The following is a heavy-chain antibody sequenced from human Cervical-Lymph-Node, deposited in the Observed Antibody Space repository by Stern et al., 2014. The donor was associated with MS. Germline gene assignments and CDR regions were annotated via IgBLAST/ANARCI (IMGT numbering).Heavy chain of an antibody. V-gene: IGHV4-4*09. Sequence: VQLVESGPGLVKPSETLSLTCSVSGGSLTGYYCSLIRQSPGKGLEWIGYIYHSGTTQSHPSLKRRLTMSVDTSNNQFSLKLNSVTTEDTAVYYCARNRYPTTWFDSWGQGTLVIVSS. J-gene: IGHJ5*01. CDR3: ARNRYPTTWFDS. CDR1: GGSLTGYY. CDR2: IYHSGTT. D-gene: IGHD1-1*01.